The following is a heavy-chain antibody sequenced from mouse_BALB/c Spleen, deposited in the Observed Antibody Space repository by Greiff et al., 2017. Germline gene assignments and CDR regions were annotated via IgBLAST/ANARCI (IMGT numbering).Heavy chain of an antibody. D-gene: IGHD1-1*01. CDR1: GYTFTSYV. CDR2: INPYNDGT. CDR3: AKERDYATGYFDV. V-gene: IGHV1-14*01. Sequence: VQLKESGPELVKPGASVKMSCKASGYTFTSYVMHWVKQKPGQGLEWIGYINPYNDGTKYNEKFKGKATLTSDKSSSTAYMELSSLTSEDSAVYYCAKERDYATGYFDVWGAGTTVTVSS. J-gene: IGHJ1*01.